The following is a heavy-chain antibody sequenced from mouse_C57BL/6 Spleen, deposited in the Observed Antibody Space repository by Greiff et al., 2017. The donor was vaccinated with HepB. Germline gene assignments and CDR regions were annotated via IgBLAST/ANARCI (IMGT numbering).Heavy chain of an antibody. CDR1: GFTFSSYA. D-gene: IGHD1-1*01. J-gene: IGHJ4*01. Sequence: EVMLVESGEGLVKPGGSLKLSCAASGFTFSSYAMSWVRQTPEKRLEWVAYISSGGDYIYYADTVKGRFTISRDNARNTLYLQMSSLKSEDTAMYYCTSYYYGSEAMDYWGQGTSVTVSS. CDR2: ISSGGDYI. CDR3: TSYYYGSEAMDY. V-gene: IGHV5-9-1*02.